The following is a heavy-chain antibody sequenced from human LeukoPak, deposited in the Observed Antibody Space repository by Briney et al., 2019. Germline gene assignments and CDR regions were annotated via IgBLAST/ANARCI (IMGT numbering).Heavy chain of an antibody. CDR1: GGTFSSYA. J-gene: IGHJ4*02. Sequence: GASVKVSCKASGGTFSSYAISWVRQAPGQGLEWMGGFIPIFGTAIYAQKFQGRVTITTDESTSTAYMELSSLRSEDTAVYYCATQPPEHTYCGGDCWIFDYWGQGTLVTVSS. CDR2: FIPIFGTA. D-gene: IGHD2-21*01. CDR3: ATQPPEHTYCGGDCWIFDY. V-gene: IGHV1-69*05.